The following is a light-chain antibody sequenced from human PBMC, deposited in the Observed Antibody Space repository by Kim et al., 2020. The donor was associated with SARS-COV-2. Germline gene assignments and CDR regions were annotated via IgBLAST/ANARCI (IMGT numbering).Light chain of an antibody. J-gene: IGLJ2*01. V-gene: IGLV3-1*01. CDR1: EWGGED. CDR3: QAWDSSIVV. CDR2: QDR. Sequence: GCPGQTASVACAGGEWGGEDGAWCQRRAGRCAVRVIYQDRKRPSGIPQRFSGSNSGNTATLTISGTQAMDEADYYCQAWDSSIVVFGGGTQLTVL.